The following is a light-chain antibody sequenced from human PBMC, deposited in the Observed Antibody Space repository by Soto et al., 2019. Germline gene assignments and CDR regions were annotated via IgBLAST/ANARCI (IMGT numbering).Light chain of an antibody. Sequence: DIQMTQSHSTLSASVGDRVTITCRASQSISVWLAWYQQKSGKVPKLLISKASNLETGVPSRFSGSGSGTEFTLTISRLQPDDFATYYCQRYNNLWTFGQGTKVEI. CDR1: QSISVW. V-gene: IGKV1-5*03. J-gene: IGKJ1*01. CDR3: QRYNNLWT. CDR2: KAS.